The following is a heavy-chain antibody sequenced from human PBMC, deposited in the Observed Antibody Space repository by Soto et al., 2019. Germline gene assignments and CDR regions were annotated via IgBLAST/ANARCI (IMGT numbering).Heavy chain of an antibody. CDR1: GGSFSGYY. V-gene: IGHV4-34*01. CDR3: ERGPPRHYGDYKAYYYMVV. D-gene: IGHD4-17*01. J-gene: IGHJ6*03. CDR2: INHSGST. Sequence: SETLSLTCAVYGGSFSGYYWSWIRQPPGKGLEWIGEINHSGSTNYNPSLKSRVTISVETSKNQFSMKLPSVPPAATAGDFGERGPPRHYGDYKAYYYMVVWGKGTTVTVSS.